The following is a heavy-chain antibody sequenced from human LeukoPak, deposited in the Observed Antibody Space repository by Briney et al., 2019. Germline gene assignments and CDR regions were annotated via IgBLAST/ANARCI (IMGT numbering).Heavy chain of an antibody. V-gene: IGHV4-61*02. J-gene: IGHJ3*02. CDR3: ARVTYYDSSGYPRGAFDI. D-gene: IGHD3-22*01. Sequence: SQTLSLTCTVSGGSISSGSYYWRWIRQPAGKGLEWIGRIYTSGSTNYNPSLKSRVTISVDTSKNQFSLKLSSVTAADTAVYYCARVTYYDSSGYPRGAFDIWGQGTMVTVSS. CDR1: GGSISSGSYY. CDR2: IYTSGST.